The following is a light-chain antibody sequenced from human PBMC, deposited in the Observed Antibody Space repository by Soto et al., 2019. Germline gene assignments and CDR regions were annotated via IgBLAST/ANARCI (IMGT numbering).Light chain of an antibody. V-gene: IGKV1-9*01. CDR3: QQLNSPIT. J-gene: IGKJ5*01. Sequence: IQLTQSPSSLSASVLDRVTITFRASQGISSYLAWYQQKPGKAPKLLIYAASTLQSGVPSRYSGSGSGTDFTLTISSLQPEDFATYYCQQLNSPITFGRGTRLEIK. CDR2: AAS. CDR1: QGISSY.